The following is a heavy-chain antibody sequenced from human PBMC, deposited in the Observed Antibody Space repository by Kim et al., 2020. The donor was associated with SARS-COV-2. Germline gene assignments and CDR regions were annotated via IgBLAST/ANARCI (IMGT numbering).Heavy chain of an antibody. D-gene: IGHD3-10*01. CDR2: IAWNAGTK. Sequence: GGSLRLSCAASGFNLGDYAMHWVRQAPGKGLEWVSGIAWNAGTKNYVDSVQGRFTISRDNVKRYVYLQMDGLRLDDTAFYYCAKASGDWYFDVWGRATLVTVSS. CDR1: GFNLGDYA. CDR3: AKASGDWYFDV. V-gene: IGHV3-9*01. J-gene: IGHJ2*01.